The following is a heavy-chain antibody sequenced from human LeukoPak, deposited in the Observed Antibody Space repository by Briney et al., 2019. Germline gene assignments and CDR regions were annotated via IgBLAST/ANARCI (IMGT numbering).Heavy chain of an antibody. CDR1: GYTFTGYY. Sequence: ASVKVSCKASGYTFTGYYIHWVRQAPGQGLEWMGWINPYSSDTYYAQKFQGRVTMTRDTSISTAYMDLTRLISDDTAVYYCAREVFPQRHYDISTGYYGARYYYYGMDVWGQGTTVTVSS. CDR3: AREVFPQRHYDISTGYYGARYYYYGMDV. CDR2: INPYSSDT. V-gene: IGHV1-2*02. D-gene: IGHD3-9*01. J-gene: IGHJ6*02.